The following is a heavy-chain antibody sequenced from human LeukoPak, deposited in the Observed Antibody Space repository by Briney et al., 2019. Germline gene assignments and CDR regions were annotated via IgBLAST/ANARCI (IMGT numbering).Heavy chain of an antibody. CDR1: GYTFTSYY. J-gene: IGHJ6*03. V-gene: IGHV1-46*01. CDR3: ARDGETDGYNPVHYYYMDV. CDR2: INPSGGST. D-gene: IGHD5-24*01. Sequence: GASVKVSCKASGYTFTSYYMHWVRQAPGQGLEWMGIINPSGGSTSYAQKFQGRVTMTRDMSTSTVYMELSSLRSEDTAVYYCARDGETDGYNPVHYYYMDVWGKGTTVTVSS.